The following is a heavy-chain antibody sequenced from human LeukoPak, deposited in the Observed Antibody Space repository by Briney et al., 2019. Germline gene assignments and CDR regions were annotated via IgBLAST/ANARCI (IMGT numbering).Heavy chain of an antibody. CDR2: ISGSGSTI. J-gene: IGHJ4*02. V-gene: IGHV3-48*03. Sequence: GGSLRLSCAASGFTFSSYEMNWVRQAPGKGLEWVSFISGSGSTIYYADSVKGRFTISRDNSKNTLYLQMNSLRAEDTAVYYCAKATLRTTVVKGVLDYWGQGTLVTVSS. CDR3: AKATLRTTVVKGVLDY. CDR1: GFTFSSYE. D-gene: IGHD4-23*01.